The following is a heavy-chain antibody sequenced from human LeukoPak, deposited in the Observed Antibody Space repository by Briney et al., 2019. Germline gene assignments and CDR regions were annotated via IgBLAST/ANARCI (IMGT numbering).Heavy chain of an antibody. CDR1: GYTFTSYY. D-gene: IGHD2-2*03. J-gene: IGHJ5*02. Sequence: ASVKVSCKASGYTFTSYYMHWVRQAPGQGLEWMGIINPSGGSTNYAQKFQGRVTITADKSTSTAYMELSSLRSEDTAVYYCARDPLGIVVVPAAIRTAWFDPWGQGTLVTVSS. CDR2: INPSGGST. V-gene: IGHV1-46*01. CDR3: ARDPLGIVVVPAAIRTAWFDP.